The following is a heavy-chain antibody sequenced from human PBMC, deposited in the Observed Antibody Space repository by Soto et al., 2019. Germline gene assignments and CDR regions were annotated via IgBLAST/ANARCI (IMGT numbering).Heavy chain of an antibody. V-gene: IGHV1-18*01. CDR1: GYGFTTYG. J-gene: IGHJ4*02. D-gene: IGHD1-1*01. CDR2: ISAHNGNT. Sequence: QVHLVQSGAEVKKPGASVKVSCKGSGYGFTTYGITWVRQAPGQGLEWMAGISAHNGNTNYAQKLQGRVTVTRDTTTTTAYMELRSLRSDDTAVYYCARGRYGDYWGQGAQVTVSS. CDR3: ARGRYGDY.